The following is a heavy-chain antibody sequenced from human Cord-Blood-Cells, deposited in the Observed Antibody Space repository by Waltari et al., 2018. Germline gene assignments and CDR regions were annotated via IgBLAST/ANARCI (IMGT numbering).Heavy chain of an antibody. J-gene: IGHJ4*02. CDR2: IKSKTDGGKT. CDR1: GFTFSNAW. CDR3: TTAAGDPRDCDY. D-gene: IGHD6-13*01. V-gene: IGHV3-15*01. Sequence: EVQLVESGGGLVKPGGSLRLSCAASGFTFSNAWMTWFRRAPGKGLRGVGRIKSKTDGGKTDYAAPLKGRCTIVRDDSKNKLYLQMNSLKTEDTAVYYCTTAAGDPRDCDYWGQGTLVTVSS.